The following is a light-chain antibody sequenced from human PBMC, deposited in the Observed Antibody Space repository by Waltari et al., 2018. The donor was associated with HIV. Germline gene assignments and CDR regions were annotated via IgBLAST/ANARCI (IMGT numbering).Light chain of an antibody. CDR1: NSHIGSNF. V-gene: IGLV1-47*01. CDR3: ASWDDGLRGHV. J-gene: IGLJ1*01. CDR2: RNN. Sequence: QSGLTQPPSASGTPGQRLSISCAGNNSHIGSNFVFWYRQTPGAAPTLLVYRNNQRPSGVGDRFSGSRSGASASLVISGLRVEDEADYYCASWDDGLRGHVFGSGTTVSV.